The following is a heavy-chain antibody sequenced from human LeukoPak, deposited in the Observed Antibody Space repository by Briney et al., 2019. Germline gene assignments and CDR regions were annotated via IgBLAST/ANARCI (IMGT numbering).Heavy chain of an antibody. CDR1: GGSISSYY. V-gene: IGHV4-4*07. Sequence: SETLSLTCTVSGGSISSYYWSWIRQPAGKGLEWIGRIYTSGSTNYNPSLKSRVTMSVDTSKNQFSLKLSSVTAADTAVYYCARGAAAVLVSRYWFDPWGQGTLVTVSS. D-gene: IGHD6-13*01. CDR3: ARGAAAVLVSRYWFDP. J-gene: IGHJ5*02. CDR2: IYTSGST.